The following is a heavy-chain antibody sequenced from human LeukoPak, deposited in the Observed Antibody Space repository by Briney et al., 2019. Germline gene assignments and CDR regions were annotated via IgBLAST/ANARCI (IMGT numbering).Heavy chain of an antibody. J-gene: IGHJ4*02. V-gene: IGHV3-23*01. D-gene: IGHD6-19*01. CDR2: ISGSGGST. CDR1: GFTFSNYA. Sequence: GGSLRLSCATSGFTFSNYAMSWVRQAPGKGLEWVSGISGSGGSTYYADSVKGRFTISRHSSKNTLYLKINSLRAEDTAVYYCARTRELRQWLIPFDYWGQGTLVTVSS. CDR3: ARTRELRQWLIPFDY.